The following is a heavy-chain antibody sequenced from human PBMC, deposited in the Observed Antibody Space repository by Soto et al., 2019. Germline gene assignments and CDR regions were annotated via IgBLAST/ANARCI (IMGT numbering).Heavy chain of an antibody. CDR2: IYYSGST. J-gene: IGHJ3*02. D-gene: IGHD4-17*01. CDR3: ARLWGLLDAFDI. CDR1: GGSISSYD. Sequence: PSETVSLTCTVSGGSISSYDWSWIRQPPGKGLEWIGYIYYSGSTNYNPSLKSRVTISVDTSKNQFSLKLSSVTAADTAVYYCARLWGLLDAFDIWGKGTMVTV. V-gene: IGHV4-59*08.